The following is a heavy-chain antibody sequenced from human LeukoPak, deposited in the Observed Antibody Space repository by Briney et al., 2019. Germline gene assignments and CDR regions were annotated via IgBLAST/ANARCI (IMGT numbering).Heavy chain of an antibody. CDR1: GFTFSTYA. V-gene: IGHV3-23*01. CDR2: SSGSGDTT. Sequence: PGGSLRLSCAASGFTFSTYAMSWVRQTPGKGLEWVSISSGSGDTTYYADAVKGRFTISRDNSKNTLYSQANSLSAEDTAVYYCARETGGLDYWGQGTLVTVSS. J-gene: IGHJ4*02. D-gene: IGHD1-14*01. CDR3: ARETGGLDY.